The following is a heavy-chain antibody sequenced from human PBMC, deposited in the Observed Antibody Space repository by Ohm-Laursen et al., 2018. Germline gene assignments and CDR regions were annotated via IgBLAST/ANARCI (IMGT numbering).Heavy chain of an antibody. CDR1: GYTFTTYH. D-gene: IGHD5-12*01. J-gene: IGHJ4*01. CDR3: ASSGYRGYDFDS. Sequence: EASVKVSCNASGYTFTTYHIHWVRQAPGQGLEWMGWMNPNSGGTNYAQKFQGRVTMTRDTSISTAYMELSRLRSDDTAMYYCASSGYRGYDFDSWGQGTLVTVSS. CDR2: MNPNSGGT. V-gene: IGHV1-2*02.